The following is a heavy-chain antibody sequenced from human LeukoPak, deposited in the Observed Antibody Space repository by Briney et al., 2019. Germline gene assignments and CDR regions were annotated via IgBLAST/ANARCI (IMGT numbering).Heavy chain of an antibody. CDR3: ARTSGTGGDLDFDY. CDR2: INHSGST. D-gene: IGHD4-17*01. CDR1: GGSFSGYY. J-gene: IGHJ4*02. Sequence: KPSETLSLTCAVYGGSFSGYYWSWIRQPPGKGLEWIGEINHSGSTNYNPSLKSRVTISVDTSKNQFSLKLSSVTAADTAVYYCARTSGTGGDLDFDYWGQGTLVTVSS. V-gene: IGHV4-34*01.